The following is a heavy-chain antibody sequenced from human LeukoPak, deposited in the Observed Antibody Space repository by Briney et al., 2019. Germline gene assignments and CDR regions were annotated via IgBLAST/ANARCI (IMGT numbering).Heavy chain of an antibody. Sequence: GFLRLSCAASGFTFSTYAMHWVRQAPGKGLEWVAVISYDGSNDGSNKYYADSVKGRFTISRDTSKNTLYLQMNSLRAEDTAVYYCARGPGSIAARPLDWFDPWGQGTLVTVSS. CDR1: GFTFSTYA. V-gene: IGHV3-30-3*01. CDR3: ARGPGSIAARPLDWFDP. CDR2: ISYDGSNDGSNK. J-gene: IGHJ5*02. D-gene: IGHD6-6*01.